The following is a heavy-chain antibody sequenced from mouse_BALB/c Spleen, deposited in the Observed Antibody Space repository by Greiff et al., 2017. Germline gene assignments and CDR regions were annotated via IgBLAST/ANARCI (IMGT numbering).Heavy chain of an antibody. Sequence: DVQLVESGGGLVQPGGSRKLSCAASGFTFSSYGMSWVRQTPDKRLEWVATISSGGSTYYPDSVKGRFTISRDNARNILYLQMSSLRSEDTAMYYCAREGDGNPFAYWGQGTLVTVSA. CDR3: AREGDGNPFAY. D-gene: IGHD2-1*01. CDR2: ISSGGST. J-gene: IGHJ3*01. V-gene: IGHV5-6-5*01. CDR1: GFTFSSYG.